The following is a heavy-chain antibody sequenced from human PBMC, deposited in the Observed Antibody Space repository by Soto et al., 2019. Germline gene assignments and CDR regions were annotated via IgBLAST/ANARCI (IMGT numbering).Heavy chain of an antibody. D-gene: IGHD6-13*01. CDR2: IIPIFGTA. CDR3: ARVRRQQLSLWYFDL. CDR1: GGTFSSYA. Sequence: QVQLVQSGAEVKKPGSSVKVSCKAAGGTFSSYAISWVRQAPGQGLEWMGGIIPIFGTANYAQKFQGRVTITADESTSTAYMELSSLRSEDTAVYYCARVRRQQLSLWYFDLWGRGTLVTVSS. V-gene: IGHV1-69*01. J-gene: IGHJ2*01.